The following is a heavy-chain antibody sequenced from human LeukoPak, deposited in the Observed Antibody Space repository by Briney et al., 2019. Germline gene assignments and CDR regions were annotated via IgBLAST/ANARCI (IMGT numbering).Heavy chain of an antibody. Sequence: GESLKISCKGSGYSFTNSWIGWVRQMPGKGLEWMGVIYPGDSDTRYSSSFQGQVTISADKSISTAYLQWTSLKASDTAMYYCARLTTSNEYTSPFDYWGQGTLVTVSS. CDR3: ARLTTSNEYTSPFDY. D-gene: IGHD6-6*01. V-gene: IGHV5-51*01. CDR2: IYPGDSDT. J-gene: IGHJ4*02. CDR1: GYSFTNSW.